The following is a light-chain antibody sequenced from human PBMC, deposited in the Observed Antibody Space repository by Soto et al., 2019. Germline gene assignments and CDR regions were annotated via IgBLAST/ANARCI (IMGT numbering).Light chain of an antibody. Sequence: DLQMTQSPSSLSASVRDRVTITCRASQSISSSLNWYQQKPGKAPKLLIYAASSLQSGVPSRFSGSGSGTDFTLTISSLQPEDFATYYCQQRYITPRTFGQGTKVEIK. CDR3: QQRYITPRT. CDR2: AAS. CDR1: QSISSS. V-gene: IGKV1-39*01. J-gene: IGKJ1*01.